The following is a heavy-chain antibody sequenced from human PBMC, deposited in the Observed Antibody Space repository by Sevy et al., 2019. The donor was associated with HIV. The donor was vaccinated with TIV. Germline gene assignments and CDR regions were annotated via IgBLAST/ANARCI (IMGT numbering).Heavy chain of an antibody. D-gene: IGHD2-8*01. J-gene: IGHJ4*02. Sequence: GGSLRLSCEASGFTFSKYRMSWVRQAPGKGLEWVSTFSFGCGRINYADSVKGRFTISRDVSKNTLYLQMNSLRAEDTAVYYCAREGCTKPHDYWGQGTLVTVSS. CDR2: FSFGCGRI. CDR3: AREGCTKPHDY. CDR1: GFTFSKYR. V-gene: IGHV3-23*01.